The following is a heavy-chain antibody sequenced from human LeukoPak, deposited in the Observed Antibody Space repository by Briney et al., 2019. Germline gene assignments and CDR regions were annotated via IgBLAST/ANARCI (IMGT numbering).Heavy chain of an antibody. CDR3: ARGYSSGWYTDY. CDR2: ISHSGTH. V-gene: IGHV4-30-2*06. D-gene: IGHD6-19*01. Sequence: SETLSLTCAVSGGSLRSDGYSWIWLRPSPGQGLEWIGYISHSGTHYYTPPLKSRVTISVDTSKNQFSLKLSSVTAADAAVYYCARGYSSGWYTDYWGQGTLVTVSS. J-gene: IGHJ4*02. CDR1: GGSLRSDGYS.